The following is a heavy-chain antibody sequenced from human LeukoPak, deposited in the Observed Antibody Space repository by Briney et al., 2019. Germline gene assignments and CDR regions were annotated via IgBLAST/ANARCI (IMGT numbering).Heavy chain of an antibody. CDR2: IYESGTT. V-gene: IGHV4-34*01. D-gene: IGHD2-15*01. Sequence: SETLSLTCAVYGESLNSYYWSWVRQPPGEGLEWIGEIYESGTTEYNPTLKSRVTISMVPSKQQFSLSLSSVTAADTAVYYCARGAWATRLGSWGLGTPVIVSS. CDR1: GESLNSYY. CDR3: ARGAWATRLGS. J-gene: IGHJ4*02.